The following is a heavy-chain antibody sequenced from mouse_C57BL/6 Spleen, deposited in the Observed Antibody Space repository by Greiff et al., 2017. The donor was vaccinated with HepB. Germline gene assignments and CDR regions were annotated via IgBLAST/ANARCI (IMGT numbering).Heavy chain of an antibody. D-gene: IGHD1-1*01. Sequence: DVKLQESGPGLVKPSQSLSLTCSVTGYSITSGYYWNWIRQFPGNKLEWMGYISYDGSNNYNPSLKNRISITRDTSKNQFFLKLNSVTTEDTATYYCAREELPWYFDVWGTGTTVTVSS. CDR3: AREELPWYFDV. J-gene: IGHJ1*03. V-gene: IGHV3-6*01. CDR2: ISYDGSN. CDR1: GYSITSGYY.